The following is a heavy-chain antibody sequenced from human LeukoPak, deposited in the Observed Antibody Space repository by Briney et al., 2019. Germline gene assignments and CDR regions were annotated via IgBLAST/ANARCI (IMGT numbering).Heavy chain of an antibody. V-gene: IGHV4-30-4*08. CDR1: GGSISSGDYY. Sequence: PSQTLSLTCTVSGGSISSGDYYWSWIRQPPGKGREWIGYIYYSGSTYYNPSLKSRVTISVDTSKNQFSLKLSSVTAADTAVYYCARDLSYDFWSGSPRYFDLWGRGTLVTVSS. D-gene: IGHD3-3*01. CDR2: IYYSGST. J-gene: IGHJ2*01. CDR3: ARDLSYDFWSGSPRYFDL.